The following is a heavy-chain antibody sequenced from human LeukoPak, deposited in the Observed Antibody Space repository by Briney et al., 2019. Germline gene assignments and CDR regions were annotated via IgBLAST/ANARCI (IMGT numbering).Heavy chain of an antibody. CDR2: ISHGATT. Sequence: SETLSLTCTVSGHSISSPYYWAWIRQPPGKGLEWIGSISHGATTYYKPSLKSRLTISIDVSKNHFSLELTSVTATDTAVYYCARDLARRAVADAFDIWGQGTMVTVSS. CDR1: GHSISSPYY. J-gene: IGHJ3*02. V-gene: IGHV4-38-2*02. D-gene: IGHD4-23*01. CDR3: ARDLARRAVADAFDI.